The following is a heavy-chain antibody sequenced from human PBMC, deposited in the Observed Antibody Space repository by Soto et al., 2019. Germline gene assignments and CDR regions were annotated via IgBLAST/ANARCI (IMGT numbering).Heavy chain of an antibody. J-gene: IGHJ4*02. CDR3: ARDRGPRGQWLIEPFDY. Sequence: QVQLVESGGGVVQPGRSLRVSCAASGFTFSIYAMHWVRQAPGTGLEWVAVISYDGTKTYYADSVKGRFTISRDNSKNTVYLQMNSLRDEDTAVYYCARDRGPRGQWLIEPFDYWGQGTVVTVSP. CDR2: ISYDGTKT. V-gene: IGHV3-30*03. D-gene: IGHD6-19*01. CDR1: GFTFSIYA.